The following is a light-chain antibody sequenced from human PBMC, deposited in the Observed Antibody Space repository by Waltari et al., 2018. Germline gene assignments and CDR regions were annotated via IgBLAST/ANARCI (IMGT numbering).Light chain of an antibody. CDR2: GAS. V-gene: IGKV3-20*01. J-gene: IGKJ1*01. Sequence: EIVLTQTPGTLSLSPGERATISCRATESVPANYLAWYQQKPGQAPRLLISGASSRATGIPDRFSGRGSGTDFTLTIARLEPEDFAVYYCQQYGETPWTFGQGTKVDLK. CDR1: ESVPANY. CDR3: QQYGETPWT.